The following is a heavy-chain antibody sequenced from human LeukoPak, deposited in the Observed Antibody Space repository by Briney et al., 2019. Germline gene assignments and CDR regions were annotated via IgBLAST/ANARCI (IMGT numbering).Heavy chain of an antibody. CDR2: INPSGGST. CDR1: GYTSTSYY. V-gene: IGHV1-46*01. Sequence: GASVKVSCKASGYTSTSYYMHWVRQAPGQGLEWIGIINPSGGSTSYAQKFQGRVTMTRDTSTSTVYMELSSLRSEDTAVYYCVRDAYCTNGVCYVNDFDYWGQGTLVTVSS. D-gene: IGHD2-8*01. CDR3: VRDAYCTNGVCYVNDFDY. J-gene: IGHJ4*02.